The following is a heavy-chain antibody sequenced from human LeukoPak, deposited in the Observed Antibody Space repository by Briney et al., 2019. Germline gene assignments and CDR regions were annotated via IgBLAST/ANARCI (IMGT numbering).Heavy chain of an antibody. CDR3: AREPTWQWLSYYYGMDV. CDR2: IWYDGSNK. V-gene: IGHV3-33*01. CDR1: GFTFSSYG. Sequence: GGSLRLSCAASGFTFSSYGMHWVRQAPGKGLEWVAVIWYDGSNKYYADSVKGRFTVSRDNSKNTLYLQMNGLRAEDTAVYYCAREPTWQWLSYYYGMDVWGQGTTVTVSS. J-gene: IGHJ6*02. D-gene: IGHD6-19*01.